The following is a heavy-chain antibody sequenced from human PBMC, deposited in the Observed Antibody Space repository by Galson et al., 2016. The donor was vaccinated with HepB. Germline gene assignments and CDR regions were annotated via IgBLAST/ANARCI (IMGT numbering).Heavy chain of an antibody. Sequence: SLRLSCAASGFTLSNYNVHWVRQAPGKGLEWVAIMSYDGANTFYADSVKGRFTISRDNSKNTLSLQMNSLRPDDTGVYYCTSEYGGFDPWGQGTLVTVSS. J-gene: IGHJ5*02. CDR1: GFTLSNYN. D-gene: IGHD4/OR15-4a*01. CDR2: MSYDGANT. CDR3: TSEYGGFDP. V-gene: IGHV3-30-3*01.